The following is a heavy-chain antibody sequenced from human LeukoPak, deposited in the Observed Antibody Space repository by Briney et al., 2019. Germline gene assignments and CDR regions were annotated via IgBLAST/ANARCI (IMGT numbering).Heavy chain of an antibody. V-gene: IGHV4-61*02. D-gene: IGHD3-10*01. CDR1: GVSISSDSYY. CDR3: ARNRYYYGSGNYGVPNWFDP. J-gene: IGHJ5*02. CDR2: FYTSGTT. Sequence: ASETLSLTCTVSGVSISSDSYYWSWIRQPAGKGLEWIGRFYTSGTTNYNPSLKSRVTISVDTSKNQFSLKLNSVTAADTAVYYCARNRYYYGSGNYGVPNWFDPWGQGTLVTVSS.